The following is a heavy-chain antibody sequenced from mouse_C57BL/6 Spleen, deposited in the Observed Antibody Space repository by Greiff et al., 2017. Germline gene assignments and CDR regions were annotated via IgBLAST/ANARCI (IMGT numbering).Heavy chain of an antibody. CDR3: ARSYYSNKGFAY. V-gene: IGHV1-39*01. Sequence: EVQVVESGPELVKPGASVKISCKASGYSFTDYNMNWVKQSNGKCLEWIGVINPNYGTTSYNQKFKGKATLTVDQSSSTAYMQLNSLTSEDSAVYYCARSYYSNKGFAYWGQGTLVTVSA. D-gene: IGHD2-5*01. CDR2: INPNYGTT. J-gene: IGHJ3*01. CDR1: GYSFTDYN.